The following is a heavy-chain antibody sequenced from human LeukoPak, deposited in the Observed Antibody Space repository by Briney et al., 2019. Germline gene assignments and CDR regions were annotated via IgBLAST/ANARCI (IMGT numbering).Heavy chain of an antibody. CDR1: GYTFTSYG. CDR2: ISAYNGNT. CDR3: ARDRPSTYDILTGYGY. V-gene: IGHV1-18*01. Sequence: SVKVSCKASGYTFTSYGISWVRQAPGQGLEWMGWISAYNGNTNYAQKLQGRVTMTTDTSTSTAYMELRSLRSDDTAVYYCARDRPSTYDILTGYGYWGQGTLVTVSS. D-gene: IGHD3-9*01. J-gene: IGHJ4*02.